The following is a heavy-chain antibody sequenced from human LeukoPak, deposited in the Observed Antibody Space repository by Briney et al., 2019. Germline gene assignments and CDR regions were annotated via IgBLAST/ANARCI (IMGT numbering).Heavy chain of an antibody. Sequence: GGSLRLSCAASGFTFSSYWMHWVRHAPGKGLVWVSRISTDGTYTEYADSVKGRFTISRDNSNNTLYLQMNSLRAEDTAVYYCAKGSRSSGHYSDYWGQGTLVTVSS. D-gene: IGHD3-22*01. V-gene: IGHV3-74*03. CDR1: GFTFSSYW. CDR3: AKGSRSSGHYSDY. CDR2: ISTDGTYT. J-gene: IGHJ4*02.